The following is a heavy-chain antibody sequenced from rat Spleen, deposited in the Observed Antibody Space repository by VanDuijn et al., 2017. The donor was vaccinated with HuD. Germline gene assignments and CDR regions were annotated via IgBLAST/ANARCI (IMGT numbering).Heavy chain of an antibody. V-gene: IGHV5S23*01. CDR3: TTGDVSTYYSTYIYVGWFAY. D-gene: IGHD1-2*01. Sequence: EVQLVESGGGLVQPGRSLKLSCVASGFTFSNYDMAWVRQAPTKGLEWVAYISAGGDNTYYRDSVKGRFTISRDTAHNTLYLQMNSLRSEETANYYCTTGDVSTYYSTYIYVGWFAYWGQGTLVTVSS. CDR1: GFTFSNYD. CDR2: ISAGGDNT. J-gene: IGHJ3*01.